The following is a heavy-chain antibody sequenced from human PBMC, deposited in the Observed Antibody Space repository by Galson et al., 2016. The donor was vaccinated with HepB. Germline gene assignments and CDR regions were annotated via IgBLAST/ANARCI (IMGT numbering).Heavy chain of an antibody. V-gene: IGHV2-70*01. CDR1: GFSLHTSGMC. CDR2: IDWDDEK. Sequence: PALVKPTQTLTLTCIFSGFSLHTSGMCVNWIRQPPGKALEWLALIDWDDEKYYSTSLKTRLTISKDTSKNQVVLTMTNVDPVDTATYYCARIRYNSGLDYWGQGTLVTVSS. J-gene: IGHJ4*02. CDR3: ARIRYNSGLDY. D-gene: IGHD6-19*01.